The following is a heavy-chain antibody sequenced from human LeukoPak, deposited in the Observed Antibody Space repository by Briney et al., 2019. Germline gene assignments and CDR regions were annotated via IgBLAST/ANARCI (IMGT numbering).Heavy chain of an antibody. D-gene: IGHD5-12*01. V-gene: IGHV4-34*01. Sequence: SETLSLTCTVSGGSISSYYWSWIRQPPGKGLEWIGEINHSGSTNYNPSLKSRVTISVDTSKNQFSLKLSSVTAADTAVYYCARSGYSGYLWGQGTLVTVSS. CDR1: GGSISSYY. CDR2: INHSGST. J-gene: IGHJ4*02. CDR3: ARSGYSGYL.